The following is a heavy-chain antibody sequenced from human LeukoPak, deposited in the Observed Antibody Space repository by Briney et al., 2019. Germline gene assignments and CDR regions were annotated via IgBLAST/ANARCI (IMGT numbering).Heavy chain of an antibody. D-gene: IGHD5-24*01. V-gene: IGHV3-7*01. CDR1: GFTFSRYW. J-gene: IGHJ4*02. CDR3: ARAPARDRLDY. CDR2: IKLDGSEQ. Sequence: PGGSLRLSCAASGFTFSRYWMYWVRQAPGKGLEWVASIKLDGSEQYYVDSVKGRFTISRDNAKSSLYLQMNSLRAEDTAVYYCARAPARDRLDYWGQGTLVTVS.